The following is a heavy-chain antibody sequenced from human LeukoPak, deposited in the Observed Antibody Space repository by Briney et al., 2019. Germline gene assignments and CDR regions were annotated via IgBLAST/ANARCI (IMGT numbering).Heavy chain of an antibody. CDR1: GFTFDDYA. J-gene: IGHJ4*02. D-gene: IGHD6-13*01. V-gene: IGHV3-9*01. CDR3: ARDGRDGIAAAGSGYSFDY. CDR2: ISWNSGSI. Sequence: PGRSLRLSCAASGFTFDDYAMHWVRQAPGEGLEWVSGISWNSGSIGYADSVKGRFTISRDNAKNSLYLQMNSLRAEDTALYYCARDGRDGIAAAGSGYSFDYWGQGTLVTVSS.